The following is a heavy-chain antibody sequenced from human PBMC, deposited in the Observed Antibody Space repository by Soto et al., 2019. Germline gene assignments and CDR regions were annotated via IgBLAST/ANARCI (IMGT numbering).Heavy chain of an antibody. CDR1: GFTVISGSYY. CDR2: IYYSGST. CDR3: ASILLYYYDSSGYYGAFDI. V-gene: IGHV4-61*01. D-gene: IGHD3-22*01. Sequence: SETLSLTCPVSGFTVISGSYYWSWIRQPPGKGLEWIGYIYYSGSTNYSPSLKSRVTISVDTSKNQFSLKLSSVTAADTAVYYCASILLYYYDSSGYYGAFDIWGQGTMVTVS. J-gene: IGHJ3*02.